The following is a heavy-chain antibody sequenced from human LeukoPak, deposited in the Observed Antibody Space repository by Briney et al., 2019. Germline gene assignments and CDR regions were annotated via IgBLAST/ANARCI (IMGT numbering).Heavy chain of an antibody. CDR1: GFTFNNYA. J-gene: IGHJ4*02. CDR3: ARGHSGWYDY. CDR2: ISGSGGST. V-gene: IGHV3-23*01. Sequence: GGSLRLSCAASGFTFNNYAMSWVRQAPGKGLEWVSAISGSGGSTYYADSVKGRFTISRDNSKNTLYLQVNSLRAEDTAVYYCARGHSGWYDYWGQGTLVTVSS. D-gene: IGHD6-19*01.